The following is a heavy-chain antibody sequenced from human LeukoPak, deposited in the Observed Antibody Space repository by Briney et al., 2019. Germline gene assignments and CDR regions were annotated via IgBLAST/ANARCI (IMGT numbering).Heavy chain of an antibody. Sequence: SETLPLTCSVSGGSISNYYWGWIRQPPGKRLEWIGYIYYSGSTYYNPSLKSRATISVDTSKNQFSLQLSSVTAADTAVYFCARVPPYNSGYGGFDYWGQGTLVTVSS. CDR3: ARVPPYNSGYGGFDY. V-gene: IGHV4-59*01. D-gene: IGHD5-18*01. CDR2: IYYSGST. J-gene: IGHJ4*02. CDR1: GGSISNYY.